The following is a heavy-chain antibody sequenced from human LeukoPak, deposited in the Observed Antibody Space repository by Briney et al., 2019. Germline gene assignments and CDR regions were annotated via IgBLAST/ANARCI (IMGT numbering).Heavy chain of an antibody. CDR3: ARDVVVVVAGYAFDI. V-gene: IGHV3-21*01. CDR2: ISRSSNYI. J-gene: IGHJ3*02. D-gene: IGHD2-15*01. CDR1: GFTFSSYS. Sequence: PGGSLRLSCAASGFTFSSYSMNWVRQAPGKGLEWVSSISRSSNYIYYADSVKGRSTISRDNAKNSLYLQMNSLRVEDTAVYYCARDVVVVVAGYAFDIWRRGTVVTVSS.